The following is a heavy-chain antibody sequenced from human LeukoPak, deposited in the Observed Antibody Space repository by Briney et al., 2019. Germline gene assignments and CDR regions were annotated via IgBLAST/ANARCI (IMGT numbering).Heavy chain of an antibody. CDR3: ARDSSDDYGDYFAR. CDR1: GFTFDDYG. Sequence: RTGGSLRLSCAASGFTFDDYGMSWVRQAPGKGLEWVSGINWNGGSTGYADSVKGRFTISRDNAKNPLYLQMNSLRAEDTALYYCARDSSDDYGDYFARWGQGTLVTVSS. V-gene: IGHV3-20*04. CDR2: INWNGGST. D-gene: IGHD4-17*01. J-gene: IGHJ4*02.